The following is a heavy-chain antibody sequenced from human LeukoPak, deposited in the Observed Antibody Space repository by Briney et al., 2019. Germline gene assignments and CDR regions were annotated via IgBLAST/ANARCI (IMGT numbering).Heavy chain of an antibody. Sequence: GGSLRLSCAASGFTFSIYGMHWVRRAPGKGLEWVAFIRYDGSNKYYADSVKDRFTISRDNSKNTLYLQMNSLRAEDTAVYYCAKNPSYDSSGYYPDHWGQGTLVTVSS. CDR1: GFTFSIYG. D-gene: IGHD3-22*01. V-gene: IGHV3-30*02. CDR3: AKNPSYDSSGYYPDH. J-gene: IGHJ4*02. CDR2: IRYDGSNK.